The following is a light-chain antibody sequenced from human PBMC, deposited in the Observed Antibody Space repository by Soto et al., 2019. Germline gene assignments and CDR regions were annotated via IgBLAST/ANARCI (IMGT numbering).Light chain of an antibody. CDR2: DAS. J-gene: IGKJ1*01. CDR1: QTLNLNY. Sequence: EIGLTQSPGTLSLSPGERATLFCRANQTLNLNYLAWYQQKPGQAPRLLIYDASTRATGTPDRFSGTGSATDFTLIISRLEPEDFDVYYCHQYYRTPRTLGQGTKVDIK. CDR3: HQYYRTPRT. V-gene: IGKV3-20*01.